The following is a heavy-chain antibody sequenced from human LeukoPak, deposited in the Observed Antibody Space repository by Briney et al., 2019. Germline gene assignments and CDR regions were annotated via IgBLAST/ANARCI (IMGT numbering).Heavy chain of an antibody. CDR1: GYTFTSYG. J-gene: IGHJ3*02. CDR3: ARPVWAGDAFDI. D-gene: IGHD3-16*01. CDR2: ISAYNGNT. V-gene: IGHV1-18*01. Sequence: ASVRVSCKASGYTFTSYGISWVRQAPGQGLEWMGWISAYNGNTNYAQKLQGRVTMTTDTSTSTAYMELRSLRSDDTAVYYCARPVWAGDAFDIWGQGTMVTVSS.